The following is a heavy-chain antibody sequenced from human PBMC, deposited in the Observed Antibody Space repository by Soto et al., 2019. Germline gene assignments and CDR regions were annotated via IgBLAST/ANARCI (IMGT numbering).Heavy chain of an antibody. J-gene: IGHJ5*02. CDR1: GFTVSRDY. D-gene: IGHD4-17*01. Sequence: EVQLVESGGGLLQPGGSLRLSCAASGFTVSRDYMSWVRQAPGKGLEWVSVISTGGSTYDAVSVKGRFTFSRDKSKSRLSLQMISLRAEDMALDYCARAYGGNPALFDPWGQGTLVTVSS. CDR2: ISTGGST. V-gene: IGHV3-53*01. CDR3: ARAYGGNPALFDP.